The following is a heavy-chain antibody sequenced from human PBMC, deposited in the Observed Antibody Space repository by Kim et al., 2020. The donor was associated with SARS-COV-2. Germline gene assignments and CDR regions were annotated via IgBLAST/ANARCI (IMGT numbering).Heavy chain of an antibody. CDR1: GLIVSGNY. J-gene: IGHJ5*02. Sequence: GGSLRLSCAASGLIVSGNYMSWVRQAPGKGLEWVSVIYSDGSTSYIESVKGRYTISRENSKNTLYLQMNSLRAEDTAVYYCARVYFINWFDPWGQGTLVTVSA. CDR3: ARVYFINWFDP. CDR2: IYSDGST. V-gene: IGHV3-66*01. D-gene: IGHD1-26*01.